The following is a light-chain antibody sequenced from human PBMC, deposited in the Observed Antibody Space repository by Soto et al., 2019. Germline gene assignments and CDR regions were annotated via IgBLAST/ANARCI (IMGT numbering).Light chain of an antibody. CDR1: SSDVGGYNY. J-gene: IGLJ1*01. V-gene: IGLV2-11*01. Sequence: QSALTQPRSVSGSPGQSVTISCTGTSSDVGGYNYVSWYQQHPGKAPKLMIYDVSKRPSGVPDRFSGSKSGNTASLTISGLQAEEEAYYYCWPYADNYPLVFGTGTKVTVL. CDR3: WPYADNYPLV. CDR2: DVS.